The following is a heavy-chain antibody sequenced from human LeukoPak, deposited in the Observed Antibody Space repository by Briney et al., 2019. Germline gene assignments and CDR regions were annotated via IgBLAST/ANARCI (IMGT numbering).Heavy chain of an antibody. D-gene: IGHD5-18*01. CDR2: ISSSSSYI. V-gene: IGHV3-21*04. CDR1: GFTFSSYS. Sequence: GGSLRLSCAASGFTFSSYSMNWVRQAPGKGLEGVSSISSSSSYIYYADSVKGRFTISRDNSKNTLYLQMNSLRAEDTAVYYCAKAGYSYGLLYYYMDVWGKGTTVTVSS. CDR3: AKAGYSYGLLYYYMDV. J-gene: IGHJ6*03.